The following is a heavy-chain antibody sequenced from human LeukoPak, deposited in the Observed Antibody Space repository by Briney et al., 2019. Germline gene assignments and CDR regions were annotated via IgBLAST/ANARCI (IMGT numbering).Heavy chain of an antibody. CDR2: IYYSGST. Sequence: SQTLSLTCTVSGGSISSGDYYWSWIRQPPGKGLEWIGYIYYSGSTYYNPSLKSRVTISVDTSKNRFSLKLSSVTAADTAVYYCARAGPRNSSGWYFGHFDYWGQGTLVTVSS. V-gene: IGHV4-30-4*01. CDR1: GGSISSGDYY. D-gene: IGHD6-19*01. CDR3: ARAGPRNSSGWYFGHFDY. J-gene: IGHJ4*02.